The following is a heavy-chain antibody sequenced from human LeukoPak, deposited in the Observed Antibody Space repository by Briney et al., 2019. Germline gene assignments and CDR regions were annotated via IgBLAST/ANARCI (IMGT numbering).Heavy chain of an antibody. CDR1: GYTFTSYG. D-gene: IGHD1-26*01. CDR2: ISAYNGNT. CDR3: ARDTWELLRPDN. J-gene: IGHJ4*02. V-gene: IGHV1-18*01. Sequence: ASVKVSCKTSGYTFTSYGISWVRQAPGQGLEWMGWISAYNGNTNYAQKVQGRVTMTTDTSTSTAYMELRSLTSDDAAVYYCARDTWELLRPDNWGQGTLVTVSS.